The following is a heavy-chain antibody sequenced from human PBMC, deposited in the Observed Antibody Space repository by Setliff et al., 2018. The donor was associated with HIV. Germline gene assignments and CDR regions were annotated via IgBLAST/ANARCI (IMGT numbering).Heavy chain of an antibody. Sequence: ASVKVSCKASGYTFINFGISWVRQAPGQGLEWMGWISAYNGNTNSAQRLQGRVTLTTDTSTSTAYMDLRSLRSDETAVYFFARENEGGAFDIWGQGTMVTVSS. CDR2: ISAYNGNT. D-gene: IGHD1-1*01. V-gene: IGHV1-18*01. CDR1: GYTFINFG. J-gene: IGHJ3*02. CDR3: ARENEGGAFDI.